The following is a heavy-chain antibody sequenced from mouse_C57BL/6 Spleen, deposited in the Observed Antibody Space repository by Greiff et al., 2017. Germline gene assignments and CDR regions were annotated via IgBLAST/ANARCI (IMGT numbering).Heavy chain of an antibody. J-gene: IGHJ2*01. V-gene: IGHV5-6*01. CDR2: ISSGGSYT. CDR3: ARHRDMGLRKYFDY. Sequence: EVQLQESGGDLVKPGGSLKLSCAASGFTFSSYGMSWVRQTPDKRLEWVATISSGGSYTYSPNSVKGRFTISRDNAKNTLYLQMSSLKSEDTAMYHCARHRDMGLRKYFDYGGQGTTLTVSS. D-gene: IGHD2-4*01. CDR1: GFTFSSYG.